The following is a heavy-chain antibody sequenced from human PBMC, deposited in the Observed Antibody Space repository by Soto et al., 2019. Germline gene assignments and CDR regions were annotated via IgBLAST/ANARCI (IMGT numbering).Heavy chain of an antibody. D-gene: IGHD4-4*01. V-gene: IGHV3-30*18. CDR3: VKDRPFSVSTIHWFDP. CDR1: GFTFSSYG. CDR2: ISYDGSNK. J-gene: IGHJ5*02. Sequence: QPGGSLRLSCAASGFTFSSYGMHWVRQAPGKGLEWVAVISYDGSNKYYAESVKGRFTISRDNSKNTLYLQMNSLRAEDTAVYFCVKDRPFSVSTIHWFDPWGEGTLVTVSS.